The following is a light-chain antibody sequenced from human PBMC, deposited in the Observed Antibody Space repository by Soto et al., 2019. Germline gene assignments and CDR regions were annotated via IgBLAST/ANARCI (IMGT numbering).Light chain of an antibody. Sequence: DIRMTQSPSTLSASVGDRVTITCRASQSISTWLAWYQQKPGKAPKLLIYKASSLESGVPSRFSGSGSGTEFTLTISSVQHADFATYYCQHYGVTFGGGTKVEIK. V-gene: IGKV1-5*03. CDR2: KAS. J-gene: IGKJ4*01. CDR1: QSISTW. CDR3: QHYGVT.